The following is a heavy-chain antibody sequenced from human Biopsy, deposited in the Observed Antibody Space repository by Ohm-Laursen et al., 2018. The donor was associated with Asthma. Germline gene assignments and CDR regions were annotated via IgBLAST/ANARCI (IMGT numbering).Heavy chain of an antibody. CDR3: AGPRWGPYGY. CDR2: ISSSSSTI. Sequence: SLRLSCAASGFTFSSYSMNWVRRAPGKGLEWVSYISSSSSTIYYADSVKGRFTISRDNAKNSLYLQMNSLRDEDTAVYYCAGPRWGPYGYWGQGTLVTVSS. V-gene: IGHV3-48*02. D-gene: IGHD4-17*01. CDR1: GFTFSSYS. J-gene: IGHJ4*02.